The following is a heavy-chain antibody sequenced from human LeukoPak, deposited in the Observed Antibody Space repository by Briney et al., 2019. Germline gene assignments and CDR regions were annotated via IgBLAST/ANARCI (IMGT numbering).Heavy chain of an antibody. Sequence: SETLSLTCTVSGGSVSSGAYYWTWIRQHPGKGLEWIGYIYYRGSAYYNPSLKSRISISTDTSKNQFSLRLSSVTAADTAVYYCARGDGSRGLSYYFDYWGQGTLVTVSS. CDR2: IYYRGSA. CDR1: GGSVSSGAYY. V-gene: IGHV4-31*03. CDR3: ARGDGSRGLSYYFDY. D-gene: IGHD3-16*02. J-gene: IGHJ4*02.